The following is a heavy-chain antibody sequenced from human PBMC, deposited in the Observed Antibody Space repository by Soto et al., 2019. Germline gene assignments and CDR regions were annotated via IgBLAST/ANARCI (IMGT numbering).Heavy chain of an antibody. Sequence: GSLRLSCAASAFTFSSYDMHWVRQATGKGLEWVSAIDIAGNTYYSGSVEGRFTISRENGKNSLYLQMSSLRAGDTAVYYCAREGERGSGDSVDALDIWGQGTLVTVSS. CDR3: AREGERGSGDSVDALDI. V-gene: IGHV3-13*01. J-gene: IGHJ3*02. D-gene: IGHD1-1*01. CDR1: AFTFSSYD. CDR2: IDIAGNT.